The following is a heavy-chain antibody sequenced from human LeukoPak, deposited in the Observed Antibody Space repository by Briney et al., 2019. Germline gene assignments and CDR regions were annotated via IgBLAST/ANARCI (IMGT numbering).Heavy chain of an antibody. J-gene: IGHJ5*02. V-gene: IGHV1-2*02. CDR3: ARDIAVAGTGGFDP. CDR1: GSTFSAYY. D-gene: IGHD6-19*01. CDR2: INPNSDGT. Sequence: VEVFCLASGSTFSAYYMHWVRQAPGQGLEWLGWINPNSDGTNYSQKFQGRVTMTRDTSISTAYMELSRLRSDDTAVYYCARDIAVAGTGGFDPWGQGTLVTVSS.